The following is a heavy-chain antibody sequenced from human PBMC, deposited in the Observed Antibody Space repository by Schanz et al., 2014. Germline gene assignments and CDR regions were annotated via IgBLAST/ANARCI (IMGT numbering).Heavy chain of an antibody. CDR3: ARAHGNNWYGKGLDY. J-gene: IGHJ4*02. Sequence: VQLVESGGGVVQPGRSLRLSCAASGFTFSSYGLHWVRQAPGKGLEWVAVIWSDGSGKYYADSVKGRFTISRDSPKNTLYLQMNSLRADDTAVYFCARAHGNNWYGKGLDYWGQGTQVTVSS. CDR2: IWSDGSGK. CDR1: GFTFSSYG. V-gene: IGHV3-33*01. D-gene: IGHD1-1*01.